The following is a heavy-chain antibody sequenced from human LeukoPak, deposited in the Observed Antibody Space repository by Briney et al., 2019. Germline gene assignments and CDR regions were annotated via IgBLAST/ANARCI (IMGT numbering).Heavy chain of an antibody. Sequence: SVKVSCKASGGTFSSYAISWVRQAPGQGLEWMGRIIPILGIANYAQKFQGRVTITADKSTSTAYMGLSSLRSEDTAVYYCARGAPYCGGDCYYNEYFQHWGQGTLVTVSS. CDR3: ARGAPYCGGDCYYNEYFQH. CDR2: IIPILGIA. V-gene: IGHV1-69*04. D-gene: IGHD2-21*02. J-gene: IGHJ1*01. CDR1: GGTFSSYA.